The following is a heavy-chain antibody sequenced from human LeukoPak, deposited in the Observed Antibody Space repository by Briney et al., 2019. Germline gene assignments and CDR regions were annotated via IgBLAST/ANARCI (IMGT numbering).Heavy chain of an antibody. Sequence: GGSLRLSCAASGFTFSSYAMSWVRQAPGKGLEWVSAISGSGGSTYYADSVKGRFTISRDNSKNTLYLQMNSLRAEVTAVYYCAKSYYYDSSGYRPPHYFDYWGQGTLVTVSS. J-gene: IGHJ4*02. D-gene: IGHD3-22*01. CDR2: ISGSGGST. V-gene: IGHV3-23*01. CDR3: AKSYYYDSSGYRPPHYFDY. CDR1: GFTFSSYA.